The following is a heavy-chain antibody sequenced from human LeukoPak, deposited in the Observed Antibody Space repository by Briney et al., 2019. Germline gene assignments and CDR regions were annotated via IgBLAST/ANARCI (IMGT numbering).Heavy chain of an antibody. CDR1: GFTFSSYA. Sequence: GGSLRLSCAASGFTFSSYAMSWVRQAPGKGLEWVSAISGSGGSTYYADSVKGRFTISRDNSKNTLDLQMNSLRADDTAVYYCARVVYSSPRDYWGQGTLVTVSS. CDR3: ARVVYSSPRDY. CDR2: ISGSGGST. D-gene: IGHD6-13*01. V-gene: IGHV3-23*01. J-gene: IGHJ4*02.